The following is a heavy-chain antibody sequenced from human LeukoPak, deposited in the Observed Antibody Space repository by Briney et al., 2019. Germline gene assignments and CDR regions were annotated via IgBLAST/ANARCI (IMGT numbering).Heavy chain of an antibody. Sequence: SVKVSCKASGGTFGSYAINWVRQAPGQGLEWMGGIISLFGTPNYAQKFQGRVTITADKSTSTAYMELSSLRSEDTAVYYCARERYCGGDCYDAIDYWGQGTLVTVSS. CDR2: IISLFGTP. CDR1: GGTFGSYA. J-gene: IGHJ4*02. CDR3: ARERYCGGDCYDAIDY. D-gene: IGHD2-21*02. V-gene: IGHV1-69*06.